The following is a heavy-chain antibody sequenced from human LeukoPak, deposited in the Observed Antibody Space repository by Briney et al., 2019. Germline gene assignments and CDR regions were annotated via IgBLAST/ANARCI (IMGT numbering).Heavy chain of an antibody. J-gene: IGHJ4*02. CDR2: IYTSGST. Sequence: SETLSLTCTVSGGSISSYYGSWIRQPAGKGLEWIGRIYTSGSTNYNPSLKSRVTMSVDTSKNQFSLKLSSVTAADTAVYYCARDQQIAAAGIFDYWGQGTLVTVSS. CDR1: GGSISSYY. V-gene: IGHV4-4*07. CDR3: ARDQQIAAAGIFDY. D-gene: IGHD6-13*01.